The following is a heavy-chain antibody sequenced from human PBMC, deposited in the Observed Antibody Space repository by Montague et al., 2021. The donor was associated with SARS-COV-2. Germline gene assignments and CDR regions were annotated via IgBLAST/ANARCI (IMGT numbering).Heavy chain of an antibody. CDR3: ARQENSSGWYKPDAFDI. V-gene: IGHV4-39*01. Sequence: SETLSLTCTVSGGSISSSSYYWGWIRQPPGQGLEWIGSNYYSGSTYYNPSLKSRVTISVDTSKNQFSLKLSSVTAADTAVYYCARQENSSGWYKPDAFDIWGQGTMVTVSS. D-gene: IGHD6-19*01. CDR2: NYYSGST. CDR1: GGSISSSSYY. J-gene: IGHJ3*02.